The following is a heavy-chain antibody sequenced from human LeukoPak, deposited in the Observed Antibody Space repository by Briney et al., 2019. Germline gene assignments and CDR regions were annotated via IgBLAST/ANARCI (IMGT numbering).Heavy chain of an antibody. J-gene: IGHJ6*02. CDR1: GFTFSSYA. CDR3: AKDTFTTAMPYYYYYYGMDV. D-gene: IGHD5-18*01. V-gene: IGHV3-23*01. CDR2: ISGSGGTT. Sequence: GGSLRLSCAASGFTFSSYAMSWVRQAPGKGLEWASVISGSGGTTYYADSVKGRFTISRDNSKNTLYLQMNSLRAEDTAVYYCAKDTFTTAMPYYYYYYGMDVWGQGTTVTVSS.